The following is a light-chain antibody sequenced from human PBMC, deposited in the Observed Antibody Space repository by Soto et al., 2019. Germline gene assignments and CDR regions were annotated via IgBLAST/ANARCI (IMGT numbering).Light chain of an antibody. CDR3: SSFSVDSPL. Sequence: QSVLTQPRSVSGSPGQSVTISCTGTSSDVGGYNYVSWYQQHPGKAPKLMIYDVSKRPSGVPDRFSGSKSGNTASLTISGLQAEDEADYYCSSFSVDSPLFATGTKVTVL. CDR2: DVS. J-gene: IGLJ1*01. CDR1: SSDVGGYNY. V-gene: IGLV2-11*01.